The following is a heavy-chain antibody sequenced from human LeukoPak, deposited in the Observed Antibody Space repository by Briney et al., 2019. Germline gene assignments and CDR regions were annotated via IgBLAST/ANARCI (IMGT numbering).Heavy chain of an antibody. Sequence: PSETLSLTCSVSGGSISSSSYYWGWIRQPPGKGLEWIGSIYYSGSTYYNPSLKSRVTISVDTSKNQFSLKLSSVTAADTAVYYCARRYFDWFYWYFDLWGRGTLVTVSS. J-gene: IGHJ2*01. D-gene: IGHD3-9*01. CDR3: ARRYFDWFYWYFDL. CDR2: IYYSGST. CDR1: GGSISSSSYY. V-gene: IGHV4-39*01.